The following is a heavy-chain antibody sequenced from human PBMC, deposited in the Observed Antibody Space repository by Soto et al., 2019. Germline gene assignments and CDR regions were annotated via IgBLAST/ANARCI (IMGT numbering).Heavy chain of an antibody. J-gene: IGHJ4*02. CDR3: ATSSHRGYSYGYFDY. V-gene: IGHV1-46*01. D-gene: IGHD5-18*01. Sequence: QVQLVQSGAEVKKPGASVKVSCKASGYTFTGYYMHWVRQAPGQGLEWMGIINPSGGSTSYAQKFQGRVTMTRDTSTSTVYMELSSLRSEDTAVYYCATSSHRGYSYGYFDYWGQGTLVTVSS. CDR1: GYTFTGYY. CDR2: INPSGGST.